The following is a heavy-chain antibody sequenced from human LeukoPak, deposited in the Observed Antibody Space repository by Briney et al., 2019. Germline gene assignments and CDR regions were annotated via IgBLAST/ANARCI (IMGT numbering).Heavy chain of an antibody. CDR2: MNPNSGNT. D-gene: IGHD3-9*01. V-gene: IGHV1-8*01. CDR1: GYTFTSYD. J-gene: IGHJ5*02. Sequence: ASVKVSCKASGYTFTSYDINWVRQATGQGLEWMGWMNPNSGNTGYAQKFQGRVTMTRNTSISTAYMELSSLRFEDTAVYYCARAPYYDISPNWFDPWGQGTLVTVSS. CDR3: ARAPYYDISPNWFDP.